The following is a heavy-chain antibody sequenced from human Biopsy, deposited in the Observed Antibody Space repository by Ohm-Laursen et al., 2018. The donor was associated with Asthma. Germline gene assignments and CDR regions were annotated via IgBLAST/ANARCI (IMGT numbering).Heavy chain of an antibody. V-gene: IGHV4-39*01. J-gene: IGHJ6*02. CDR2: IYYSGTT. D-gene: IGHD6-13*01. CDR3: VRGSSSWHHGPFHYYYGLDV. CDR1: SGSGGYMRSGNYY. Sequence: GTLSLTCSLSSGSGGYMRSGNYYWGWIRRPPGKGLEWIGSIYYSGTTYYNPPLESRVTVSADTSKNQFSLKLTSVTAADTAVYYCVRGSSSWHHGPFHYYYGLDVWGQGTTATVSS.